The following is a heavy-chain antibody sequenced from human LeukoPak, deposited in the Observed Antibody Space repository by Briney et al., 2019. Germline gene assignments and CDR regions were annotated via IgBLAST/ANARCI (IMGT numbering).Heavy chain of an antibody. Sequence: GSLSLSCVASGFIFSDYVMHWIRQPPGKGLEWIGSIYYSGSTYYNPSLKSRVTISVDTSKNQFSLKLSSVTAADTAVYYCARVHSSGWSQGSDYWGQGTLVTVSS. CDR3: ARVHSSGWSQGSDY. V-gene: IGHV4-38-2*01. D-gene: IGHD6-19*01. J-gene: IGHJ4*02. CDR1: GFIFSDYV. CDR2: IYYSGST.